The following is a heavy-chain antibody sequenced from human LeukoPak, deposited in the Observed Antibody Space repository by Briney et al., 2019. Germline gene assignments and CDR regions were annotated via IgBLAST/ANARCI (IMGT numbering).Heavy chain of an antibody. CDR2: VYTTGMT. CDR3: ARAGYTISSYRFDY. V-gene: IGHV4-4*07. D-gene: IGHD3-16*02. J-gene: IGHJ4*02. CDR1: RGFINSDW. Sequence: SEALSLTCSVSRGFINSDWGSWIRQPAGKGLEFIGRVYTTGMTNDNPSLKSRVSMSVDTSKKQFSLELRSVTAADTAVYFCARAGYTISSYRFDYWGQGALVTVSS.